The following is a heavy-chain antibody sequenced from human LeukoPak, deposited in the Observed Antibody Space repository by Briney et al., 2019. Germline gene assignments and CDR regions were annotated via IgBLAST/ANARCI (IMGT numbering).Heavy chain of an antibody. CDR1: GYTFTGYY. CDR3: ARDRSYGSFDY. CDR2: INPNSGGT. Sequence: ASVKVSCKASGYTFTGYYMHWVRQAPGQGLEWMGWINPNSGGTNYAQKFQGRVTMTRDTSISTAYMELSRLRSDDTALYHCARDRSYGSFDYWGQGTLVTVSS. D-gene: IGHD5-18*01. J-gene: IGHJ4*02. V-gene: IGHV1-2*02.